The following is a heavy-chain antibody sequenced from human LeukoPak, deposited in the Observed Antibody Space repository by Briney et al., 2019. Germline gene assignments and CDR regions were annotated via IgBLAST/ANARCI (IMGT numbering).Heavy chain of an antibody. J-gene: IGHJ4*02. CDR3: ARRYYYGAGSYH. D-gene: IGHD3-10*01. CDR2: NNHSGST. CDR1: GLSFSGYY. V-gene: IGHV4-34*01. Sequence: SETLSLCCAVYGLSFSGYYWSWIRQPPGRGLEWIGDNNHSGSTNYNPYLKSRVTTSVDTSKDQFSLKLSSVTAADTAVYYCARRYYYGAGSYHWGQGTLVTVSS.